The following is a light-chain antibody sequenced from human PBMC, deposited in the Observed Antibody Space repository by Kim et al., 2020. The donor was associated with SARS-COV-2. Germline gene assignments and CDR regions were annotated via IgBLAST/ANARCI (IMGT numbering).Light chain of an antibody. CDR1: HCSNSF. V-gene: IGKV3-15*01. J-gene: IGKJ4*01. CDR2: AAF. CDR3: QQDSKWFGLS. Sequence: ATLCSTASHCSNSFFSCHQQTPDPPTRLLIDAAFITASSIHTWFSGSGSGTEFTPTISRLQSEDFAVYYCQQDSKWFGLSFGEGTKVDIK.